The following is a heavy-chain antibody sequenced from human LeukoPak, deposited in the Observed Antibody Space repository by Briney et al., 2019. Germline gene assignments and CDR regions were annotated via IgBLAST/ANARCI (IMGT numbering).Heavy chain of an antibody. D-gene: IGHD3-3*01. Sequence: SETLSLTCDVSGASISNKFWSWIRHPPGKGLEWIGYISYTGTTNYNPSLQSRVTISVDTSKNQLSLKVTSMTAADTAVYYCARDTSGYYGRYEHWGQGTLVTVSS. CDR1: GASISNKF. V-gene: IGHV4-59*01. J-gene: IGHJ4*02. CDR2: ISYTGTT. CDR3: ARDTSGYYGRYEH.